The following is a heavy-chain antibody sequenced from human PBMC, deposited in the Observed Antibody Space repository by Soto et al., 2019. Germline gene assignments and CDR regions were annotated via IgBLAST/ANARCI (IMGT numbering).Heavy chain of an antibody. D-gene: IGHD2-2*01. V-gene: IGHV3-74*01. CDR2: INSDGSST. CDR3: ARDESAGSSTSN. J-gene: IGHJ4*02. CDR1: GGSISSSSYY. Sequence: ETLSLTCTVSGGSISSSSYYWGWIRQPPGKGLVWVSSINSDGSSTTYADSVKGRFTISRDNAKKTLYLQMNSLRVEDTALYFCARDESAGSSTSNWGQGTLVTVSS.